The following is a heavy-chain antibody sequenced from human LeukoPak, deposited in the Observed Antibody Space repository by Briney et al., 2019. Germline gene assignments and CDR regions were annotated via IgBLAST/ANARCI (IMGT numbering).Heavy chain of an antibody. CDR1: GGSISSYY. Sequence: KPSETLSLTCTVSGGSISSYYWSWIRQPPGKGLEWIGYIYYSGSTNYNPSLKSRVTISVDTSKNQFSLKLSSVTAADTAVYYRARGEYYFDYWGQGTLVTVSS. J-gene: IGHJ4*02. V-gene: IGHV4-59*01. D-gene: IGHD3-16*01. CDR2: IYYSGST. CDR3: ARGEYYFDY.